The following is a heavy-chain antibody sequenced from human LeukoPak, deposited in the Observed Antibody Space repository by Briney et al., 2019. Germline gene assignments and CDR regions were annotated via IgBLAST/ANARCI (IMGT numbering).Heavy chain of an antibody. Sequence: AGGSLRHSCATSGFTFSSYAMSWVRQAPGKGLEWVSGIGASGGSTYYADSVKGRFTISRDNSKNTLYLQMNSLRTEDTAVYYCASILRSSSGYYFDYWGQGTLVTVSS. CDR3: ASILRSSSGYYFDY. CDR1: GFTFSSYA. V-gene: IGHV3-23*01. J-gene: IGHJ4*02. CDR2: IGASGGST. D-gene: IGHD3-10*01.